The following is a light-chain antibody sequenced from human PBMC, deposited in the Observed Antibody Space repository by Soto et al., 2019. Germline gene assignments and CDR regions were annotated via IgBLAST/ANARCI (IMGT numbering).Light chain of an antibody. J-gene: IGLJ1*01. CDR3: SSYVGSDVFV. CDR2: EVT. V-gene: IGLV2-8*01. Sequence: QSALAQPPSASGSPGQSVRISCTGTRRDVGGYNYVAWYQQHPGKAPKLMIYEVTKRPSGVPDRFSGSKSGNTAFLTVSGLQPGDGADYYCSSYVGSDVFVFGTGTKVTVL. CDR1: RRDVGGYNY.